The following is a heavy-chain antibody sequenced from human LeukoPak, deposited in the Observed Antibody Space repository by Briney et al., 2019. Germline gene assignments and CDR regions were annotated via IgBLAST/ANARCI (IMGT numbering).Heavy chain of an antibody. CDR2: INHSGST. CDR1: GGSFSGYY. V-gene: IGHV4-34*01. CDR3: ARVYRYSYGYLSGGSHYCFDP. J-gene: IGHJ5*02. Sequence: SETLSLTCAVYGGSFSGYYWSWIRQPPGKGLEWIGEINHSGSTNYNPSLKSRVTISVDTSKNQFSLKLSSVTAEDTAVYYCARVYRYSYGYLSGGSHYCFDPWGQGTLVTVSS. D-gene: IGHD5-18*01.